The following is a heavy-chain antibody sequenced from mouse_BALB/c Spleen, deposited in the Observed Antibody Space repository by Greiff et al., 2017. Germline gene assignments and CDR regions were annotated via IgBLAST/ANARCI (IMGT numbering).Heavy chain of an antibody. J-gene: IGHJ1*01. Sequence: EVQVVESGGGLVKPGGSLKLSCAASGFTFSSYAMSWVRQTPEKRLEWVASISSGGSTYYPDSVKGRFTISRDNAKNTLYLQMSSLKSEDTAMYYCARRYLHWYFDVWGAGTTVTVSS. V-gene: IGHV5-6-5*01. CDR3: ARRYLHWYFDV. CDR1: GFTFSSYA. CDR2: ISSGGST. D-gene: IGHD6-1*01.